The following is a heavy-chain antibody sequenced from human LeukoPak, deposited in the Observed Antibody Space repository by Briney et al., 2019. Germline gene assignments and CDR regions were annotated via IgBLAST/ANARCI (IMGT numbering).Heavy chain of an antibody. V-gene: IGHV4-59*01. CDR3: ARVRYYYGSGSYLNWFDP. J-gene: IGHJ5*02. CDR2: IYYSGST. CDR1: GGSISSYY. Sequence: SETLSLTCTVSGGSISSYYWSWIRQPPGKGLEWIGNIYYSGSTNYNPSLKSRVTISVDTSKNQFSLKLSSVTAADTAVYYCARVRYYYGSGSYLNWFDPWGQGTLVTVSS. D-gene: IGHD3-10*01.